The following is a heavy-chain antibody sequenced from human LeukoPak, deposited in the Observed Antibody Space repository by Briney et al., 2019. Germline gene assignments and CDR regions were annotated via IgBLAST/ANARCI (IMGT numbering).Heavy chain of an antibody. J-gene: IGHJ6*02. Sequence: GGSLRLSCAASGFTFSAYYMGWIRQAPGKGLEWVSGITGTSGIIHYADSVKGRFTISRDNAKNSLSLQMNSLRAEDTAVYYCARVYRQGGGLDVWGQGTTVAVSS. CDR3: ARVYRQGGGLDV. CDR1: GFTFSAYY. CDR2: ITGTSGII. D-gene: IGHD2-2*01. V-gene: IGHV3-11*01.